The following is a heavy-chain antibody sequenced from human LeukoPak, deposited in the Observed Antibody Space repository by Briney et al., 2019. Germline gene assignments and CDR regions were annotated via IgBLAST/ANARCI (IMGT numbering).Heavy chain of an antibody. CDR3: AKGSGYSRGGIDY. Sequence: GGSLRLSCAASGFTFDDYAMYWVRQAPGKGLEWISNINWNSGSVGYADSVKGRFTISRDNAKNSLYLQMNSLRAEDTALYYCAKGSGYSRGGIDYWGQGTLVTVSS. CDR2: INWNSGSV. V-gene: IGHV3-9*01. J-gene: IGHJ4*02. D-gene: IGHD6-13*01. CDR1: GFTFDDYA.